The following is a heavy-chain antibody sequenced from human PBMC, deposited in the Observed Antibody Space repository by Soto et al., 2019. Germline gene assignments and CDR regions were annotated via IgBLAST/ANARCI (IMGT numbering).Heavy chain of an antibody. D-gene: IGHD2-8*01. Sequence: QVQLQESGPGLVRPSETLSLTCTVSGGSMSPYYWSWIRQPPGKGLEWIGYIYYTGATSYNPSLESRVTLSEDTSKNQFSLKLRSVTAADTALYYCAREVGGVAGIWGQGTLVTVSS. V-gene: IGHV4-59*01. J-gene: IGHJ4*02. CDR3: AREVGGVAGI. CDR2: IYYTGAT. CDR1: GGSMSPYY.